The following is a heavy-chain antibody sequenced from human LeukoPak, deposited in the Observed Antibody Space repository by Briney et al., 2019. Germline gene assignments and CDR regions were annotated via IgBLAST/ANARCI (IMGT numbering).Heavy chain of an antibody. CDR2: IYYSGST. Sequence: SETLSLTCTVSGGSISCSSYYWGWIRQPPGKGLEWIGSIYYSGSTYYNPSLKSRVTISVDTSKNQFSLKLSSVTAADTAVYYCARHGRIQLWEYYFDYWGQGTLVTVSS. V-gene: IGHV4-39*01. D-gene: IGHD5-18*01. J-gene: IGHJ4*02. CDR1: GGSISCSSYY. CDR3: ARHGRIQLWEYYFDY.